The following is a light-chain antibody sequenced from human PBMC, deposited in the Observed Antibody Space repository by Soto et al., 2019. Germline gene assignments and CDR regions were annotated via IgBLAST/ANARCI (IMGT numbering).Light chain of an antibody. V-gene: IGKV1-27*01. Sequence: DIQLTQSPSFLSASIGDRVTVSCRASQDISDHVAWYQQKPGRPPKLLIYSASTLYSGVPSRFSGSGSGTNFTLTIGSVQPEDFATYYCQKLVSSPWTFGQGTKVDNK. CDR2: SAS. CDR3: QKLVSSPWT. J-gene: IGKJ1*01. CDR1: QDISDH.